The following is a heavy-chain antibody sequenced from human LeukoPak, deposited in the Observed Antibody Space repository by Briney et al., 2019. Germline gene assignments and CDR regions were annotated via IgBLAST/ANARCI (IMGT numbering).Heavy chain of an antibody. CDR1: GGSISSYY. Sequence: SETLSLTCTVSGGSISSYYWSWIRQPAGKGLEGIGRIYSSGSTNYNPSLKSRVTMSVDTSKNHFSLRLSSVTAADTAVYYCARDSTQRAFDIWGQGTMVTVSS. V-gene: IGHV4-4*07. CDR3: ARDSTQRAFDI. D-gene: IGHD6-25*01. CDR2: IYSSGST. J-gene: IGHJ3*02.